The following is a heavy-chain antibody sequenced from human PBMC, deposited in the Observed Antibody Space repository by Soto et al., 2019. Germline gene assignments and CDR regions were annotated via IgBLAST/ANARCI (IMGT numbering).Heavy chain of an antibody. CDR1: GFPFSTYS. Sequence: PGGALTLSFAPSGFPFSTYSMNLVLQAPVKGLEWVSYISSSSSTIYYGDSVKGRFNISRDNAKNSVYLQMNSLRDEDTAVFYCARDDGDTAMGEDAFDIWGKGTMVNVSS. D-gene: IGHD5-18*01. CDR2: ISSSSSTI. V-gene: IGHV3-48*02. CDR3: ARDDGDTAMGEDAFDI. J-gene: IGHJ3*02.